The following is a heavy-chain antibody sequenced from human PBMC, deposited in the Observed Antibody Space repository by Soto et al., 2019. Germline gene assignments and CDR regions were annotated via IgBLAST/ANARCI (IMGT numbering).Heavy chain of an antibody. CDR3: ARHPVASTSGVDY. V-gene: IGHV4-39*01. Sequence: QLQVQESGPGLVKPSETLSLTCSVSGGSISTTTYYWGWIRQPPGKGLEWIGSVYYSGRTYYNPSLKSRVTISVDSSWNQFSLKLSSVTAADTAVYYCARHPVASTSGVDYWGQGTLVTVSS. J-gene: IGHJ4*02. D-gene: IGHD1-1*01. CDR2: VYYSGRT. CDR1: GGSISTTTYY.